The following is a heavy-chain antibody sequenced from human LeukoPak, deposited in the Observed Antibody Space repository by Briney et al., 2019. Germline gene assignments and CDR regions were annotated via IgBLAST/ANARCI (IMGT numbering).Heavy chain of an antibody. CDR3: AREDCYDSGSNDY. V-gene: IGHV1-8*03. Sequence: GASVKVSCRASGYIFTGYYMHWIRQAPGQGLEWMGWMNPNSGNTAYAQKFQGRVTITRNTSISTAYMELSSLRSEDTAVYYCAREDCYDSGSNDYWGQGTLVTVSS. J-gene: IGHJ4*02. CDR2: MNPNSGNT. CDR1: GYIFTGYY. D-gene: IGHD3-22*01.